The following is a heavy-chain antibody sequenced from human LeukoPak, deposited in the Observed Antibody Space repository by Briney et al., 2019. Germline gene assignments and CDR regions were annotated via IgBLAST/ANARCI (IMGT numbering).Heavy chain of an antibody. Sequence: GGSLRLSCAASGFTFSSYAMHWVRQAPGKGLGWVTLISYDGSNKYYADSVKGRFTISRDNSKNTLYLQMNSLRAEDTAVYYCARGAHVDTTMITGYFDYWGQGTLVTVSS. CDR3: ARGAHVDTTMITGYFDY. D-gene: IGHD5-18*01. V-gene: IGHV3-30-3*01. CDR1: GFTFSSYA. J-gene: IGHJ4*02. CDR2: ISYDGSNK.